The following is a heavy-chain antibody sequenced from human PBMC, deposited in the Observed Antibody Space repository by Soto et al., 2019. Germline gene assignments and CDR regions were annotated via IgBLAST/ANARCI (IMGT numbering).Heavy chain of an antibody. V-gene: IGHV3-21*01. CDR2: ISSSSSYI. D-gene: IGHD3-10*01. CDR3: ATDPITMVRGVYY. CDR1: GFTFSNYS. J-gene: IGHJ4*02. Sequence: EVQLVESGGGLVKPGGSLRLSCAASGFTFSNYSMNWIRQAPGKGLEWVSSISSSSSYIYYADSVKGRFTISRDNAKNSLYLQMNSLRAEDTAVYYCATDPITMVRGVYYWGQGTLVTVSS.